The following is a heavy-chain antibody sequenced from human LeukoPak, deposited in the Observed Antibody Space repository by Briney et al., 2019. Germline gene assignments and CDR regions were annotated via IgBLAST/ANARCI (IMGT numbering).Heavy chain of an antibody. D-gene: IGHD7-27*01. CDR3: ATWIWGPVC. Sequence: AGGSLRLSCAASGFTLSSYAMSWVRQAPGKGLEWVSAISGSGGSTYYADSVKGRFTISRDNSKNTLHLQMNSLKNEDTAVYYCATWIWGPVCWGQGTLVIVSS. V-gene: IGHV3-23*01. CDR2: ISGSGGST. J-gene: IGHJ4*02. CDR1: GFTLSSYA.